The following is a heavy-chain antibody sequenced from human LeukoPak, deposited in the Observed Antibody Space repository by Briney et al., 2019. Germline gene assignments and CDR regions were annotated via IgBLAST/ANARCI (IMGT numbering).Heavy chain of an antibody. D-gene: IGHD3-10*01. V-gene: IGHV4-59*01. CDR3: ARPSRSISTAGAFDI. CDR1: GVSMSRYY. Sequence: KPSETLSLTCTVSGVSMSRYYWSWIRQPPGKGLEWIGYIHYSGSTNYNPSLKSRVTISVGTSKNQFSLKLSSVTAADTAVYYCARPSRSISTAGAFDILGPGDNGHRLF. CDR2: IHYSGST. J-gene: IGHJ3*02.